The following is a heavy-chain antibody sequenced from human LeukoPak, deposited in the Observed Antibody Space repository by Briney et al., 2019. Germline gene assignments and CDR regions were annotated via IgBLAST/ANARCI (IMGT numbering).Heavy chain of an antibody. Sequence: GGSLRLSCAASGFTFSSYGMHWVRQAPGKGLEWVAFIRYDGSKKYYVDSVKGRFTISRDNAKTSLYLQMNSLRAEDTAVYYCARDLSGVTGYTYGRGIDYWGQGTLVTVSS. D-gene: IGHD5-18*01. CDR1: GFTFSSYG. CDR2: IRYDGSKK. CDR3: ARDLSGVTGYTYGRGIDY. V-gene: IGHV3-30*02. J-gene: IGHJ4*02.